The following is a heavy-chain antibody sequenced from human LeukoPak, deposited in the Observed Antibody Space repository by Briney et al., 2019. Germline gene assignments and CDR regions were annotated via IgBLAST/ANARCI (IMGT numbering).Heavy chain of an antibody. D-gene: IGHD3-22*01. Sequence: GGSLRLSCSASGFTFSSYAMHWVRQAPGKGLEYVSAISSNGGSTYYADSVRGRFTISRDNSKNTVYLQMNSLRAEDTAVYYCARGSPINYYDSSGYYSGINYLDYWGQGTLVTVSS. V-gene: IGHV3-64*04. CDR1: GFTFSSYA. CDR3: ARGSPINYYDSSGYYSGINYLDY. J-gene: IGHJ4*02. CDR2: ISSNGGST.